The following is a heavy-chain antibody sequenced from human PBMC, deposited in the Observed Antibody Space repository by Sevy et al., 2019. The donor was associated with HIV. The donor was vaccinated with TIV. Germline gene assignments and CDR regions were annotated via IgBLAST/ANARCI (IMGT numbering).Heavy chain of an antibody. CDR1: GFTFSSYA. CDR2: ISYDGSNK. J-gene: IGHJ4*02. CDR3: ARSLSPYSYGPIDY. Sequence: GGSLRLSCAASGFTFSSYAMHWVRQAPGKGLEWVAVISYDGSNKYYADSVKGRFTISRDNSKNTLYLQMNSLRAEDTAVYYCARSLSPYSYGPIDYWGQGTLVTVSS. V-gene: IGHV3-30-3*01. D-gene: IGHD5-18*01.